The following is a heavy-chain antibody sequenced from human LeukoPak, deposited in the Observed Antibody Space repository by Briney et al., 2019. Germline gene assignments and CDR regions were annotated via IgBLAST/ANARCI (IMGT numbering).Heavy chain of an antibody. CDR1: GGSISSSSYY. Sequence: SETLSVTCTVSGGSISSSSYYCGWIRQPPGKGLEWLGSIYYSGSTYYNPSLKSRVTISVDTSRNQFSLKLSSVTAADTAVYYCARNTGATMVRGVPSRGVEPRDFGYYGMEVWGQGTTVTASS. CDR3: ARNTGATMVRGVPSRGVEPRDFGYYGMEV. V-gene: IGHV4-39*01. J-gene: IGHJ6*02. CDR2: IYYSGST. D-gene: IGHD3-10*01.